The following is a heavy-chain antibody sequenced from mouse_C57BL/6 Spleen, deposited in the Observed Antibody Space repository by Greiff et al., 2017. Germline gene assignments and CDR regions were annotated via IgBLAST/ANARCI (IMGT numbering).Heavy chain of an antibody. CDR1: GYTFTDYN. J-gene: IGHJ2*01. D-gene: IGHD2-5*01. CDR2: INPNNGGT. CDR3: ANQDYSIPGGGYYFDY. V-gene: IGHV1-22*01. Sequence: EVQLQQSGPELVKPGASVKMSCKASGYTFTDYNMHWVKQSHGKSLEWIGYINPNNGGTSYNQKFKGKATLTVNKSSSTAYMELRSLTSEDSAVYYCANQDYSIPGGGYYFDYWGQGTTLTVSS.